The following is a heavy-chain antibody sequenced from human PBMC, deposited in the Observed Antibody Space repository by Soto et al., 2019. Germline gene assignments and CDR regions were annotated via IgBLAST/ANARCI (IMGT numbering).Heavy chain of an antibody. V-gene: IGHV5-10-1*01. CDR1: GYSFTSYW. Sequence: GESLKISCKGSGYSFTSYWISWVRQMPGKGLEWMGRIDPSDSYTNYSPSFQGHVTISADKSISTAYLQWSSLKASDTAMYYCARTTYDSSGYYNRYNWFDPWGQGTLVTVSS. CDR2: IDPSDSYT. CDR3: ARTTYDSSGYYNRYNWFDP. D-gene: IGHD3-22*01. J-gene: IGHJ5*02.